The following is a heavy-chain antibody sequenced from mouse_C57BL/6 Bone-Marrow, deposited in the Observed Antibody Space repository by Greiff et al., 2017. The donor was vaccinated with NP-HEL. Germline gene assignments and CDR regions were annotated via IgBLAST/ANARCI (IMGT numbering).Heavy chain of an antibody. CDR1: GYAFSSSW. Sequence: VQRVESGPELVKPGASVKISCKASGYAFSSSWMNWVKQRPGKGLEWIGRIYPGDGDTNYNGKFKGKATLTADKASSTAYMQLSSLTSEDSAVYFCAYYYGSSYDYWGQGTTLTVSS. J-gene: IGHJ2*01. CDR3: AYYYGSSYDY. CDR2: IYPGDGDT. D-gene: IGHD1-1*01. V-gene: IGHV1-82*01.